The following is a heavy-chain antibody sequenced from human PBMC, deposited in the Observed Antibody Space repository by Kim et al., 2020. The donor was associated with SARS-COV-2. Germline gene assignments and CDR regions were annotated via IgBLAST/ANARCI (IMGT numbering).Heavy chain of an antibody. V-gene: IGHV1-18*01. D-gene: IGHD3-10*01. CDR3: ARDGRRITLVRAADRPSGYFDL. J-gene: IGHJ4*02. Sequence: ASVKVSCKASGYSITTHVTQWLRQAPGRGFEWVGWISAYRGHTRYAEHFQGRVTMTTDRSTSTVYMELRNLSPDDTAVYYCARDGRRITLVRAADRPSGYFDLWGQGSLVTVSS. CDR1: GYSITTHV. CDR2: ISAYRGHT.